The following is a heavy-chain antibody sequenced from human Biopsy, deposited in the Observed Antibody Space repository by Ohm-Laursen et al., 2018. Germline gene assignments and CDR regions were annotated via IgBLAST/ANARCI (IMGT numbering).Heavy chain of an antibody. D-gene: IGHD3-9*01. CDR3: ATKLTGYFHH. Sequence: SVKASCKAPGGTFSRYGINWVRQAPGQGLEWLGGNIPILGTGNYAQKFQGRVTVAADTSTSTATMELRSLRSDDTAVYYCATKLTGYFHHWGQGTLVTVSS. J-gene: IGHJ1*01. V-gene: IGHV1-69*06. CDR1: GGTFSRYG. CDR2: NIPILGTG.